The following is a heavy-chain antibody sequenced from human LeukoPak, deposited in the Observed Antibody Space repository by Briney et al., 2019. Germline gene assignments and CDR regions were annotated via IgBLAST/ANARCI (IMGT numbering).Heavy chain of an antibody. J-gene: IGHJ3*02. Sequence: GASVTVSCKVSGYTLTELSVHWVRQAPGKGLEWMGGFDPEDGDTIYAQKFQGRVTMTEDTSTDTAYMELSSLRSEDTAVYYCATAYCSSTSCYNDAFDIWGQGTMVTVSS. D-gene: IGHD2-2*02. CDR3: ATAYCSSTSCYNDAFDI. V-gene: IGHV1-24*01. CDR1: GYTLTELS. CDR2: FDPEDGDT.